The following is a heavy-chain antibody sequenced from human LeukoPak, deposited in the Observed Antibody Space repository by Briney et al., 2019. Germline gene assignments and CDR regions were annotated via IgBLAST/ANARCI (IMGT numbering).Heavy chain of an antibody. CDR1: GGSISSSSYY. Sequence: SETLSLTCTVSGGSISSSSYYWSWIRQPAGKGLEWIGRIYTNGSTNYNPSLKSRVTMSVDTSKNQFSLKLSSVTAADTAVYYCARDLGEYHHNWFDPWGQGTLVTVSS. CDR3: ARDLGEYHHNWFDP. J-gene: IGHJ5*02. V-gene: IGHV4-61*02. CDR2: IYTNGST. D-gene: IGHD3-10*01.